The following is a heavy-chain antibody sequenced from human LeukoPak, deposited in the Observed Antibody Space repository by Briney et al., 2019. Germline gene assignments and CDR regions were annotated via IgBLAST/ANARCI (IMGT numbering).Heavy chain of an antibody. J-gene: IGHJ4*02. Sequence: GASVKVSCEVSGYTLTELSTHWVRQAPGKGLEWMGGFDPEDGEAIYAQKFQGRVTMTEDTSTDTAYMELSSLRSEDTAVYYCAGGLLDSSGWSIFDYWGQGTLVTVSS. V-gene: IGHV1-24*01. D-gene: IGHD6-19*01. CDR2: FDPEDGEA. CDR1: GYTLTELS. CDR3: AGGLLDSSGWSIFDY.